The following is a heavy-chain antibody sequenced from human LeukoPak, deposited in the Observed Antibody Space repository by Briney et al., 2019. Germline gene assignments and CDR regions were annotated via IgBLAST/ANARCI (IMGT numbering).Heavy chain of an antibody. CDR3: ARDRTDITIFGVVITHFDY. Sequence: SETLSLTCTVSGGSISSYYWSWIRQPAGKGLEWIGRIYTSGSTNYNPSLKSRVTMSVDTSKHQFSLKLSSVTAADTAVYYCARDRTDITIFGVVITHFDYWGQGTLVTVSS. CDR1: GGSISSYY. D-gene: IGHD3-3*01. J-gene: IGHJ4*02. V-gene: IGHV4-4*07. CDR2: IYTSGST.